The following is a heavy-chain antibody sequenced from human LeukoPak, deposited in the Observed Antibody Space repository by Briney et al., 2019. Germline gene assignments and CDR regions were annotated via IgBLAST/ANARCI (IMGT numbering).Heavy chain of an antibody. CDR1: GVIFSSYA. CDR3: ARDGDTAMASFYDI. V-gene: IGHV1-69*01. Sequence: GSSVKVSCKASGVIFSSYAITWVRQAPGQGLEWMGGVIPMFGTPNYAQKFQGRVTITADESTNTAYMELSSLTYEDTAMYYCARDGDTAMASFYDIWGQGTKVTVSS. CDR2: VIPMFGTP. D-gene: IGHD5-18*01. J-gene: IGHJ3*02.